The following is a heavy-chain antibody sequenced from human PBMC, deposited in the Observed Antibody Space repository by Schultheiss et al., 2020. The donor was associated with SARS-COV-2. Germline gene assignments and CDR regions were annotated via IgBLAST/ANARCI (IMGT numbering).Heavy chain of an antibody. Sequence: ASVKVSCKVSGYTLTELSMHWVRQAPGKGLEWMGGFDPEDGETIYAQKFQGRVTMTEDTSTDTAYMELSSLRSEDTAVYYCATRSTVVTPGAFDYWYFDLWGRGTLVTVSS. D-gene: IGHD4-23*01. J-gene: IGHJ2*01. CDR2: FDPEDGET. V-gene: IGHV1-24*01. CDR3: ATRSTVVTPGAFDYWYFDL. CDR1: GYTLTELS.